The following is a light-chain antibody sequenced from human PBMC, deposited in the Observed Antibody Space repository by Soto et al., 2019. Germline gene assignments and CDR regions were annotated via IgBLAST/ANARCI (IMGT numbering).Light chain of an antibody. CDR1: SSDVGGYNY. J-gene: IGLJ2*01. Sequence: QSVLTQPASVSGSPGQSITISCTGTSSDVGGYNYVSWYQQHPGKAPKFMIYEVSNRPSGVSNRFSGSKSGNTASLTISGLQAEDEADYYCSSYTSSSPHVVFGGGTKVTVL. CDR3: SSYTSSSPHVV. V-gene: IGLV2-14*01. CDR2: EVS.